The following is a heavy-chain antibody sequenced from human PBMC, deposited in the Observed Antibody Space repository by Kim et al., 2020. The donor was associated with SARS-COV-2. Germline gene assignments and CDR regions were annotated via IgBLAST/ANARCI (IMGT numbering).Heavy chain of an antibody. D-gene: IGHD6-19*01. V-gene: IGHV6-1*01. CDR1: GDSVSSNSAA. J-gene: IGHJ4*02. CDR2: TYYRSKWYN. Sequence: SQTLSLTCAISGDSVSSNSAAWNWIRQSPSRGLEWLGRTYYRSKWYNDYAVSVKSRITINPDTSKNQFSLQLNSVTPEDTAVYYCARDPRKRGIAVAGFDYWGQGTLVTVSS. CDR3: ARDPRKRGIAVAGFDY.